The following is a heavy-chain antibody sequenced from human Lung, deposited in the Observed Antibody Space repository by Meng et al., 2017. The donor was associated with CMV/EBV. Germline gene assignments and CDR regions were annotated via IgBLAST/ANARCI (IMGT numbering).Heavy chain of an antibody. CDR3: ARSRVLSSSPSRPPTYGMDV. CDR2: IIPILGRA. Sequence: SCXASGGTSSSYVISWVRQAPGQGLEWMGGIIPILGRANYGQKFQARVTITADKSTSTAHMELSSLRSEDTAVYYCARSRVLSSSPSRPPTYGMDVWXQGTTVTVSS. V-gene: IGHV1-69*10. J-gene: IGHJ6*02. D-gene: IGHD2-2*01. CDR1: GGTSSSYV.